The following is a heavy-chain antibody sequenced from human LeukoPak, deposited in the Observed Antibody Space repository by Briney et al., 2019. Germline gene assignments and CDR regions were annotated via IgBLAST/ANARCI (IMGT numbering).Heavy chain of an antibody. J-gene: IGHJ4*02. Sequence: SETLSLTCALSGRSITDYFYNWVRQPPGKGLEWIGEINHSGGTNYNPSLKSRVTIAVDTSKNQFSLKLTSVTAADTAVYYCARGLVRASGNYLYYWGQGTLVTVSS. D-gene: IGHD1-26*01. CDR1: GRSITDYF. V-gene: IGHV4-34*01. CDR3: ARGLVRASGNYLYY. CDR2: INHSGGT.